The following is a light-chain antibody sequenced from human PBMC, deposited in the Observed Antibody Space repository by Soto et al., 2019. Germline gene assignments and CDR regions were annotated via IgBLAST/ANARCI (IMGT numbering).Light chain of an antibody. CDR3: QKFNTASLT. CDR2: SAS. Sequence: DIQMTQSPSSLSASVGDRVTITCRASQDISVYLAWYQQKPGKVPKLLIYSASTLQSGVPSRFSGSGSGTDFALTNSSLQPEDVATYFCQKFNTASLTFGQGTRLEIK. V-gene: IGKV1-27*01. J-gene: IGKJ5*01. CDR1: QDISVY.